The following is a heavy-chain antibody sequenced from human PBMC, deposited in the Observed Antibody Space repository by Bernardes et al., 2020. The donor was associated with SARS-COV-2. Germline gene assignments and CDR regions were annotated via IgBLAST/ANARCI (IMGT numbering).Heavy chain of an antibody. CDR2: IYYSGRT. D-gene: IGHD5-12*01. V-gene: IGHV4-39*01. CDR1: GGSISSSSYY. CDR3: ARHAVATLWSDY. Sequence: SETLSLTCTVSGGSISSSSYYWGWIRQPPGKGLEWIGSIYYSGRTYYNPSLKSRVTISVDTSKNQFSLKLSSVTAADTAVYYCARHAVATLWSDYWGQGTLVTVSS. J-gene: IGHJ4*02.